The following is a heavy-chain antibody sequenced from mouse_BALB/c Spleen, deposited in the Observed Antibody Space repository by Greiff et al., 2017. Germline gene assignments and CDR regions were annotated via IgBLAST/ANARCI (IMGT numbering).Heavy chain of an antibody. Sequence: EVNVVESGGGLVKPGGSLKLSCAASGFAFSSYDMSWVRQTPEKRLEWVAYISSGGGSTYYPDTVKGRFTISRDNAKNTLYLQMSSLKSEDTAMYYCITRYFDVWGAGTTVTVSS. D-gene: IGHD1-1*01. CDR3: ITRYFDV. CDR1: GFAFSSYD. J-gene: IGHJ1*01. CDR2: ISSGGGST. V-gene: IGHV5-12-1*01.